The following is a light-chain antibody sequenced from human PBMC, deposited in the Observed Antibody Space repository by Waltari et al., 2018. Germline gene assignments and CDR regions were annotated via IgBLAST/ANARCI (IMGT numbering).Light chain of an antibody. Sequence: QSALTQPASVSGSPGQSITISCTGTSSDVGTYKFVSWYHQHPGKVPKRIIYDATDRPSGVSSRFSGSKSGNTASLTISGLQAEDEGDYYCNSYTTSGTVVFGGGTKLTVL. CDR3: NSYTTSGTVV. J-gene: IGLJ2*01. CDR2: DAT. V-gene: IGLV2-14*03. CDR1: SSDVGTYKF.